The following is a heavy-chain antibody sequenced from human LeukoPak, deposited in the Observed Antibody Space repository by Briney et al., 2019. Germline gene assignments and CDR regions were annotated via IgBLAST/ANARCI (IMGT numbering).Heavy chain of an antibody. J-gene: IGHJ4*02. Sequence: GGFLRLSCAASGFTFSTYVMNWVRQAPGKGLEWVSAISGGGDSTYYADSVKGRFTISRDNSKNILYLQMNSLRVEDTAVYYCAKDLSSGWGQGTLVTVSS. V-gene: IGHV3-23*01. D-gene: IGHD6-19*01. CDR1: GFTFSTYV. CDR3: AKDLSSG. CDR2: ISGGGDST.